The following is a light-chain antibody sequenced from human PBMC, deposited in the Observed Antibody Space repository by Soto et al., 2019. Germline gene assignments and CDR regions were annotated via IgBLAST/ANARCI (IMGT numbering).Light chain of an antibody. CDR1: SSDFGSYNY. Sequence: QSALTQPPSAPGSPGQSVTISCTGTSSDFGSYNYVSWYQQHPDKAPKLMIHEVSKRPSGVPDRFSGAKSGNTASLTVSGLQAEDEEDYYCSSYACSKKLGVFGEGTKLTVL. V-gene: IGLV2-8*01. J-gene: IGLJ2*01. CDR2: EVS. CDR3: SSYACSKKLGV.